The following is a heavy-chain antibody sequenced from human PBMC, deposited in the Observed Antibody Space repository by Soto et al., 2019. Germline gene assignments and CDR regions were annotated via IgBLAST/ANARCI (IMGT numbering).Heavy chain of an antibody. Sequence: EVQLVESGGGLVQPGGSLRLSCTTSGFTFTNYWMAWVRQAPGKGLEWLGNTKKDESETYYAGSVEGRFTISRDNAKNSLYLQMNSLRAEDTAVHYCATIDDVTFPYWGLGTLVTVSS. D-gene: IGHD1-1*01. V-gene: IGHV3-7*02. CDR3: ATIDDVTFPY. CDR2: TKKDESET. CDR1: GFTFTNYW. J-gene: IGHJ4*02.